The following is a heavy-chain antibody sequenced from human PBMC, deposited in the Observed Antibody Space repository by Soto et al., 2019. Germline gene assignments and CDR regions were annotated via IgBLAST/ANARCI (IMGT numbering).Heavy chain of an antibody. CDR1: GGSFSGYY. J-gene: IGHJ5*02. CDR2: INHSGST. D-gene: IGHD3-16*01. CDR3: ARGLSGLGELFDP. V-gene: IGHV4-34*01. Sequence: PSETLSLTCAVYGGSFSGYYWSWIRQPPGKGLEWIGEINHSGSTNYNPSLKSRITISVDTSKNQFSLRLSSVTAADTAVYYCARGLSGLGELFDPWGQGTLVTVSS.